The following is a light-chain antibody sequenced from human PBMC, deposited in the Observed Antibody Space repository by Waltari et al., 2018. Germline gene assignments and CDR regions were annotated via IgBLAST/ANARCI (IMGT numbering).Light chain of an antibody. CDR2: ENN. J-gene: IGLJ2*01. CDR3: QSYDINNLVV. V-gene: IGLV6-57*01. CDR1: SGSVATPD. Sequence: NFIPTQPHSVSESPGKTVTISCSRNSGSVATPDFHWYQQRPGRSPTLLIYENNRRPSGVPDRFSGSIDISSNSASLTISGLKDEDEGDYYCQSYDINNLVVFGGGTKLTVL.